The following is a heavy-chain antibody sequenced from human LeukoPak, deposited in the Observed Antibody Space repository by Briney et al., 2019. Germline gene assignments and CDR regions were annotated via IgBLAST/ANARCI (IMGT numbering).Heavy chain of an antibody. D-gene: IGHD2-15*01. CDR2: ISSSGSML. J-gene: IGHJ3*02. V-gene: IGHV3-11*04. Sequence: PGGSLRLSCAASGFTFSDYYMSWDRQAPGKGLEWVSYISSSGSMLHYADSVEGRFTISRDNAKNSLYLQMNSLRAEDTAVYYCARVRYCSGGSCYFPSGAFDIWGQGTMVTVSS. CDR3: ARVRYCSGGSCYFPSGAFDI. CDR1: GFTFSDYY.